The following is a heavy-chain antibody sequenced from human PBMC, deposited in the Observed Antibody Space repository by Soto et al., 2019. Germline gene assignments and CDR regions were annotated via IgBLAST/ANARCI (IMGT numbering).Heavy chain of an antibody. CDR1: GGTFSTYA. CDR2: IIPMFGTA. V-gene: IGHV1-69*12. J-gene: IGHJ4*02. Sequence: QVQLVQSGAEVKKPESSVKVSCKAPGGTFSTYAISWVRQAPGQGLEWMGGIIPMFGTANYAQRFQDRVTITADESTNTGDMELSSLRSEDTAVYFCASGIRLWLRRINNGYSGWGQGTLVTVSS. CDR3: ASGIRLWLRRINNGYSG. D-gene: IGHD5-12*01.